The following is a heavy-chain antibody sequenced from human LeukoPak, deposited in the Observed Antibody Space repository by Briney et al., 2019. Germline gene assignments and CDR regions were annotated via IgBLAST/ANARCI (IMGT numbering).Heavy chain of an antibody. D-gene: IGHD3-10*01. CDR2: IYPGDSDT. V-gene: IGHV5-51*01. Sequence: GESLKISCKGFGYSFTNYWIGWVRQMPGKGLEWMGLIYPGDSDTRVSPSFQGQVTISADKSISTAYLHWNSLKASDTAMYYCVRELGFGEITTDYWGQGTLVTVSS. J-gene: IGHJ4*02. CDR3: VRELGFGEITTDY. CDR1: GYSFTNYW.